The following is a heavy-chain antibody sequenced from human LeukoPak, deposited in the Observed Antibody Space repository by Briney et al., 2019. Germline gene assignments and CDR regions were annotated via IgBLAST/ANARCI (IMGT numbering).Heavy chain of an antibody. J-gene: IGHJ4*02. Sequence: SVKVSCKASGGTFTSYAISWVRQAPGQGLEWMGGIIPIFGTANYAQEFQGRVTITTDESTSTAYMELSSLRSEDTAVYYCAFHRRGGPFDYWGQGTLVTVSS. V-gene: IGHV1-69*05. CDR2: IIPIFGTA. D-gene: IGHD3-10*01. CDR3: AFHRRGGPFDY. CDR1: GGTFTSYA.